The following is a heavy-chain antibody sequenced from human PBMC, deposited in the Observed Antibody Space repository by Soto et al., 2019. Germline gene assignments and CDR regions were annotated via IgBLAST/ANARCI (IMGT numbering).Heavy chain of an antibody. J-gene: IGHJ6*02. Sequence: VGSLSLSCAASGFTFSSYAMSWVRQAPGKGLEWVSAISVSGGSTYYADSVKGRFTISRYNSKNTLYLQMNSLRAEDTAVYYCAKDGGIYYYYYGMDVWGQGTTVTVSS. V-gene: IGHV3-23*01. CDR1: GFTFSSYA. D-gene: IGHD3-3*01. CDR3: AKDGGIYYYYYGMDV. CDR2: ISVSGGST.